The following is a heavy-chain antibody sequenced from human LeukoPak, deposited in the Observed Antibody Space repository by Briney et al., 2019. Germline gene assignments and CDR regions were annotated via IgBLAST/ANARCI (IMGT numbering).Heavy chain of an antibody. V-gene: IGHV1-8*02. D-gene: IGHD1-1*01. J-gene: IGHJ4*02. CDR3: AGRYREADY. Sequence: GASVKVSCKASGYTFTNFDINWVRQATGLGLEWMGWMNPNSGNTGYAQKFQGRVTMTRNTSISTAYMELSSLRSEDTAVYYCAGRYREADYWGQGTLVTVSS. CDR1: GYTFTNFD. CDR2: MNPNSGNT.